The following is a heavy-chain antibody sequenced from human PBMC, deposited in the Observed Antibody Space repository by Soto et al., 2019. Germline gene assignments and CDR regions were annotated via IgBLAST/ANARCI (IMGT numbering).Heavy chain of an antibody. V-gene: IGHV3-30*18. CDR1: GFTFSSYG. J-gene: IGHJ3*02. Sequence: QVQLVESGGGVVQPGRSLRLSCAASGFTFSSYGMHWVRQAPGKGLEWVAVISYDGSNKYYADSVKGRFTISRDNSKNTLYLQMNSLRAEDTAVYYCAKDYGGNSGFAFDIWGQGTMVTVSS. D-gene: IGHD4-17*01. CDR2: ISYDGSNK. CDR3: AKDYGGNSGFAFDI.